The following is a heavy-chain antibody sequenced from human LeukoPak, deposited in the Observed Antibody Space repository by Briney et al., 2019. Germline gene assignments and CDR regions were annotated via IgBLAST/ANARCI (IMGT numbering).Heavy chain of an antibody. V-gene: IGHV3-23*01. CDR3: AKDVDCSGGNCFSSYYGMDV. CDR2: IGATT. J-gene: IGHJ6*02. D-gene: IGHD2-15*01. CDR1: GFTFSGYS. Sequence: GGSLRLSCTASGFTFSGYSMNWVRQAPGKGLEWVSTIGATTYYADSVRGRFTISRDNSKNTLFLQMNTLRAEDTAIYYCAKDVDCSGGNCFSSYYGMDVWGQGTTVTVSS.